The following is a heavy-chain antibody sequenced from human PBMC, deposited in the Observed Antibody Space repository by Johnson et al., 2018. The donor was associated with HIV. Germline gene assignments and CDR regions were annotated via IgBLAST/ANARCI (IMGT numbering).Heavy chain of an antibody. CDR1: GFKFSSYD. CDR3: ARAYSGSYINDAFDI. D-gene: IGHD1-26*01. Sequence: EQLVESGGGVVQPGRSLRLSCAASGFKFSSYDMDWVRQATGKGLEWVSVIGTAGDTYYPGSVKGRFTISRENAKNSLYLQMNSLRAGDTAVYYCARAYSGSYINDAFDIWGQGTMVTVSS. CDR2: IGTAGDT. V-gene: IGHV3-13*01. J-gene: IGHJ3*02.